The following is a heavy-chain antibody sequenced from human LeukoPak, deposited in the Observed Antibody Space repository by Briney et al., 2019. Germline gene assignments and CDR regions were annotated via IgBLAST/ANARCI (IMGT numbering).Heavy chain of an antibody. Sequence: ASVKVSCKASGYSFITYGFTWVRQAPGQGLEWMGWISGYNAKTNYAQKFQGRVTMTTDTSTSTAYMELRSLRSDDTAVYYCARDQDYYDSSGYLDYWGQGTLVTVSS. J-gene: IGHJ4*02. CDR1: GYSFITYG. CDR2: ISGYNAKT. CDR3: ARDQDYYDSSGYLDY. D-gene: IGHD3-22*01. V-gene: IGHV1-18*01.